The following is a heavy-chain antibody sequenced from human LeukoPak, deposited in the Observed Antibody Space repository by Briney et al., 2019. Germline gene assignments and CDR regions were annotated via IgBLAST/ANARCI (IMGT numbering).Heavy chain of an antibody. V-gene: IGHV1-8*01. J-gene: IGHJ6*03. D-gene: IGHD3-9*01. CDR2: MNPNSGNT. CDR3: ARGQGQETFDWFPRWVYYYYMDV. Sequence: ASVKVSCKASGYTFTSYDINWVRQATGQGLEWMGWMNPNSGNTGYAQKFQGRVTMTRYTSISTAYMELSSLRSEDTAVYYCARGQGQETFDWFPRWVYYYYMDVWGKGTTVTVSS. CDR1: GYTFTSYD.